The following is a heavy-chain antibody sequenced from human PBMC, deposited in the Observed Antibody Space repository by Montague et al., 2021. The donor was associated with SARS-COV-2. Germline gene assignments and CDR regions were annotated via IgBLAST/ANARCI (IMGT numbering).Heavy chain of an antibody. Sequence: SETLSLTCTVSGGSINSYYWSWLRQPPGKGLEWIGDVYYRCTTNYNPSLESRVTMSLDKSKNQFSLNLSSVAAADTAMYYCARELQYNWFDPWGQGTLVTVSS. J-gene: IGHJ5*02. CDR1: GGSINSYY. CDR2: VYYRCTT. V-gene: IGHV4-59*01. D-gene: IGHD2-21*02. CDR3: ARELQYNWFDP.